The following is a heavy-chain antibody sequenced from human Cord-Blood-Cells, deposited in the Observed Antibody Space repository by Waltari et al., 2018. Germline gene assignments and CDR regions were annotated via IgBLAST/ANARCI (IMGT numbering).Heavy chain of an antibody. V-gene: IGHV4-4*07. CDR1: GGSITSYY. CDR3: AREPKPFQLAFDY. J-gene: IGHJ4*02. Sequence: QVQLQESGPGLVKPSETLSLTCPVSGGSITSYYWSRLRQPAGKGLAWIGRIYTSGSTNYNPSLKSRVTMSVDTSKNQFSLKLSSVTAAETAVYYCAREPKPFQLAFDYWGQGTLVTVSS. D-gene: IGHD2-2*01. CDR2: IYTSGST.